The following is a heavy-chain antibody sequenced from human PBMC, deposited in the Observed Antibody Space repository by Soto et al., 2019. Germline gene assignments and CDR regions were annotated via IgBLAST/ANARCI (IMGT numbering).Heavy chain of an antibody. CDR1: GFTFSSYA. J-gene: IGHJ5*02. Sequence: VQLLESGGGLVQPGGSLRLSCAASGFTFSSYAMSWVRQAPGKGLEWVSAISGSGGSTYYADSVKGRFTISRDNSKNTLYLQMNSLRAEDTAVYYCAKGVRVIFVGENWFDPWGQGTLVTVSS. CDR3: AKGVRVIFVGENWFDP. V-gene: IGHV3-23*01. CDR2: ISGSGGST. D-gene: IGHD3-10*01.